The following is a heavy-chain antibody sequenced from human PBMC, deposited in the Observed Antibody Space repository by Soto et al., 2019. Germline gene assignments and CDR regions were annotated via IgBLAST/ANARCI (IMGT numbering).Heavy chain of an antibody. CDR3: ARDLLGYSYRNGFDP. Sequence: QVQLVQSGAEVKKPGASVMVSCKTSGYTFRDYGISWVRQAPGQGLEWMGWISGHNGDTKYGQKFQGRVTMTTDTSTSTAYMELRSLRSDDTVVYYCARDLLGYSYRNGFDPWGQGTLVTVSS. CDR1: GYTFRDYG. V-gene: IGHV1-18*04. D-gene: IGHD5-18*01. CDR2: ISGHNGDT. J-gene: IGHJ5*02.